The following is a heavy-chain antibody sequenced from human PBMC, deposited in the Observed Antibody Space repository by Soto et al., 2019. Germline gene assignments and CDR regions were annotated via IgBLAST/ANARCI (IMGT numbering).Heavy chain of an antibody. D-gene: IGHD4-17*01. CDR2: IFYSGST. CDR3: ARRYGRAFDI. Sequence: QVQLQESGPGLVKPSETLSLTCTVSGGSIDSYYWIWIRQPPGKGLEWIGYIFYSGSTNYIPSLKSRVSISVGTSENQFSLKLSTLTAADTAVYYCARRYGRAFDIWGQGTMVTVSS. CDR1: GGSIDSYY. J-gene: IGHJ3*02. V-gene: IGHV4-59*08.